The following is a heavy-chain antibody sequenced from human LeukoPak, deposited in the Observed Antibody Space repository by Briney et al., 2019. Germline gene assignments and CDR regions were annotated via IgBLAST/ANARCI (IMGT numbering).Heavy chain of an antibody. CDR1: GFTFSSYW. D-gene: IGHD3-3*01. CDR2: IKQDGSEK. CDR3: ARGQKKRYYDFWSGYSPRGHY. J-gene: IGHJ4*02. Sequence: PGGSLRLSCAASGFTFSSYWMSWVRQAPGKGREWVANIKQDGSEKYYVDSVKGRFTISRDNAKNSLYLQMNSLRAEDTAVYYCARGQKKRYYDFWSGYSPRGHYWGQGTLVTVSS. V-gene: IGHV3-7*01.